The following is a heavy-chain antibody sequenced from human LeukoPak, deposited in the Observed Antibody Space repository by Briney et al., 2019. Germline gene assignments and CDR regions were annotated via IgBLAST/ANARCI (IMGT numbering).Heavy chain of an antibody. J-gene: IGHJ4*02. V-gene: IGHV1-18*01. CDR3: ARDPSLRLGELSSFDY. Sequence: ASVKVSCKASGGTFSSYGISWVRQAPGQGLEWMGWISAYNGNTNYAQKLQGRVTMTTDTSTSTAYMELRSLRSDDTAVYYCARDPSLRLGELSSFDYWGQGTLVTVSS. CDR2: ISAYNGNT. CDR1: GGTFSSYG. D-gene: IGHD3-16*02.